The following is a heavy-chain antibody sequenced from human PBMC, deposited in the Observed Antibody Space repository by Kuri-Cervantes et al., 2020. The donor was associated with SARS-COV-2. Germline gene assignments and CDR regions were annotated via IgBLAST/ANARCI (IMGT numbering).Heavy chain of an antibody. V-gene: IGHV3-30*02. CDR1: GFTFSSYG. Sequence: GESLKISCAASGFTFSSYGMHWVRQAPGKGLEWVAFIRYDGSNKYYADSVKGRFTISRDNSKNTLYLQMNSLRAEDTAVYYCARVRGGGRAAAGLDYRGQGTLVTVSS. J-gene: IGHJ4*02. CDR3: ARVRGGGRAAAGLDY. CDR2: IRYDGSNK. D-gene: IGHD6-13*01.